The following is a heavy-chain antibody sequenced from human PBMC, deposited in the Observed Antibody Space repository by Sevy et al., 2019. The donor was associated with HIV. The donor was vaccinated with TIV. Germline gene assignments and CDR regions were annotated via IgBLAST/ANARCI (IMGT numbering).Heavy chain of an antibody. D-gene: IGHD2-2*01. J-gene: IGHJ5*02. V-gene: IGHV4-30-4*02. CDR2: IYYSGTT. CDR3: ARYCISTSPRNGFDP. CDR1: GGSISSGDYY. Sequence: SETLSLTCTVSGGSISSGDYYWTWIRQSPGKGLEWIGYIYYSGTTYYNPSLKRRVMISVDTSKNQYSLRLSSVTAADTAAYYWARYCISTSPRNGFDPWGQGTLVTVSS.